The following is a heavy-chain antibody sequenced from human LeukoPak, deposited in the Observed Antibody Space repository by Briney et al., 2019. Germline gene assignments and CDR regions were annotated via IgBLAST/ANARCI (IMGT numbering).Heavy chain of an antibody. CDR1: EFTFSSYT. V-gene: IGHV3-21*01. CDR3: ARGGGNFDY. J-gene: IGHJ4*02. CDR2: ISSTSTYI. Sequence: GGSLRLSCAASEFTFSSYTINWVRQAPGKGLEWVSSISSTSTYISYADSVKGRFTISRDNAKNSLYLQMNSLRAEDTAVYYCARGGGNFDYWGQGTLVTVSS. D-gene: IGHD2-15*01.